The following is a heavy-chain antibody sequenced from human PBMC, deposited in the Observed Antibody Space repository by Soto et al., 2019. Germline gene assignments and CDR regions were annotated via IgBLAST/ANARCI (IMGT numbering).Heavy chain of an antibody. V-gene: IGHV4-39*02. J-gene: IGHJ4*02. CDR3: ARDSKYQPGPFDY. CDR2: IYYSGST. CDR1: GGSISSSSYY. Sequence: SETLSLTCTVSGGSISSSSYYWGWIRQPPGKGLEWIGSIYYSGSTYYNPSLKSRVTISVDTSKNQFSLKLSSVTAADTAVYYCARDSKYQPGPFDYWGQGTLVTVSS.